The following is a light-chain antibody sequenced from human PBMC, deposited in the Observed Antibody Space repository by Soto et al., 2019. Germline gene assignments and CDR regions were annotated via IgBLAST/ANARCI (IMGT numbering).Light chain of an antibody. Sequence: QSALTQPASVSGSPGQSITISCTGTSSDIGAYNYVSWYQQHPGKAPKLMIYEVSNRPSGVSSRFSGSKSGNTASLTISGLQAEDETDYYCSSYTTSSTWVFGGGTKLTVL. J-gene: IGLJ3*02. V-gene: IGLV2-14*01. CDR2: EVS. CDR3: SSYTTSSTWV. CDR1: SSDIGAYNY.